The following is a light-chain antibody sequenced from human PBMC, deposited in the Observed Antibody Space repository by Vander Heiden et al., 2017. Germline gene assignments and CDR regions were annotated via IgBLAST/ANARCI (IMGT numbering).Light chain of an antibody. V-gene: IGKV3-20*01. Sequence: ENALAQFPDILSLSPGDRATLSCMASRTVSSSYLAWYKHKPGQAPRLLMSGAATRASGIPARFRGSGSGTDFTLTIARLEPDDFAVYYCQQYGSSVPTFGGGTKVEIK. CDR2: GAA. CDR3: QQYGSSVPT. CDR1: RTVSSSY. J-gene: IGKJ4*01.